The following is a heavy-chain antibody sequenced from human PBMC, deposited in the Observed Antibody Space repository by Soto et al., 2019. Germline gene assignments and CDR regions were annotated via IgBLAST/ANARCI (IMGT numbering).Heavy chain of an antibody. J-gene: IGHJ5*02. CDR1: GFTFSSYA. V-gene: IGHV3-30-3*01. Sequence: QVQLVESGGGVVQPGRSLRLSCAASGFTFSSYAIHWVRQAPGKGLEWVAVISYDGSNKYYADSVKGRFTISRDNSKNTLYLQMSSLRAEDTAVYYCASPGGDYFLNWFDPWGQETLVTVSS. CDR3: ASPGGDYFLNWFDP. CDR2: ISYDGSNK. D-gene: IGHD2-21*02.